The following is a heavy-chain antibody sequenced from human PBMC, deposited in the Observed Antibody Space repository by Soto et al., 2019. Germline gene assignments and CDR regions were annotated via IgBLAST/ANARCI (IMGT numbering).Heavy chain of an antibody. D-gene: IGHD3-3*01. V-gene: IGHV3-23*01. CDR1: GFTFSSYA. CDR2: ISGGGGTT. CDR3: AKDQFFGSTRGCFDP. J-gene: IGHJ5*02. Sequence: PGGSLRLSCAASGFTFSSYAMTWVRQAPGKGLEWVSTISGGGGTTYYADSVKGRFTISRDNSKNTLNLQMNSLRAEDTAVYYCAKDQFFGSTRGCFDPWGQGTLVTVSS.